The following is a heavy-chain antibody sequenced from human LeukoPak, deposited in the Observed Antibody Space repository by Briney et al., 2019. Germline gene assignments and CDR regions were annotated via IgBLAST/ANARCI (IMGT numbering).Heavy chain of an antibody. CDR1: GFTFSSYS. V-gene: IGHV3-21*01. D-gene: IGHD3-22*01. J-gene: IGHJ4*02. Sequence: GGSLRLSCAASGFTFSSYSMNWVRQAPGKGLEWVSSISSSSSYIYYADSVKGRFTISRDNAKNSLYLQMNSLRAEDTAVYYCASPHHYYDSSVDYRGQGTLVTVSS. CDR2: ISSSSSYI. CDR3: ASPHHYYDSSVDY.